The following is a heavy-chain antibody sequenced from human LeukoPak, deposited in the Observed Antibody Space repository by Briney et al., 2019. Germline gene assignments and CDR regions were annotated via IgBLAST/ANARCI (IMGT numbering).Heavy chain of an antibody. CDR2: IYYSGST. Sequence: PSETLSLTCAVSGGSISSGGYSWSWIRQPPGKGLEWIGYIYYSGSTYYNPSLKSRVTISVDTSKNQFSLKLSSVTAADTAVYYCARGVPDYGVPLDYWGQGTLVTVSS. J-gene: IGHJ4*02. V-gene: IGHV4-30-4*07. CDR1: GGSISSGGYS. D-gene: IGHD4-17*01. CDR3: ARGVPDYGVPLDY.